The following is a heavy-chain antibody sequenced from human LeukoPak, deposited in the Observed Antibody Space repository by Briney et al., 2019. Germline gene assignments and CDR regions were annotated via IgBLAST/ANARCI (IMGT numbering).Heavy chain of an antibody. CDR2: IYYSGST. Sequence: SETLSLACTVSGGSISSYYWSWIRQPPGKGLEWIGYIYYSGSTNYNPSLKSRVTISVDTSKNQFSLKLSSVTAADTAVYYCARIPVIVGATDYYNYYGMDVWGQGTTVTVSS. D-gene: IGHD1-26*01. CDR3: ARIPVIVGATDYYNYYGMDV. J-gene: IGHJ6*02. V-gene: IGHV4-59*01. CDR1: GGSISSYY.